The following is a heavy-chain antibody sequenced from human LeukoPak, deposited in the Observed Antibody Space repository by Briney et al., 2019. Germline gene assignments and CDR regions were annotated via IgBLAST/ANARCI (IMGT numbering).Heavy chain of an antibody. CDR3: ARLWMGDIVVVPAGYYYYGMDV. Sequence: GASVKVSCKASGYTFTSYGISWVRQAPGQGLEWMGWISAYSGNTNYAQKLQGRVTMTTDTSTSTAYMELRSLRSDDTAVYYCARLWMGDIVVVPAGYYYYGMDVWGQGTTVTVSS. CDR2: ISAYSGNT. J-gene: IGHJ6*02. CDR1: GYTFTSYG. V-gene: IGHV1-18*01. D-gene: IGHD2-2*01.